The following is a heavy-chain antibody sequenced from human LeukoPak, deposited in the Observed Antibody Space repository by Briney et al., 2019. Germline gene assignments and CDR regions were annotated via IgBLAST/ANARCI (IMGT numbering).Heavy chain of an antibody. CDR2: IYHSGST. J-gene: IGHJ5*01. V-gene: IGHV4-59*01. Sequence: PSETLSLTCSVSGGLNTHYYWSWIRQPPGKGLEWIGYIYHSGSTNYNPSLKSRVTIPVDTSKNQFSLKLTSVTAADTAVYYCTRGQWLPVFDFWGQGTLVTVSS. D-gene: IGHD3-22*01. CDR3: TRGQWLPVFDF. CDR1: GGLNTHYY.